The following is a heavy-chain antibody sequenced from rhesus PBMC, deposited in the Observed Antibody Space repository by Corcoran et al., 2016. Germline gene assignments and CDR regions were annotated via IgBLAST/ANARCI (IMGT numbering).Heavy chain of an antibody. V-gene: IGHV4-73*01. CDR1: GGSVSGHYH. J-gene: IGHJ3*01. Sequence: QVQLQQWGEGLVNPSETLSLTCAVYGGSVSGHYHWTWIRQPPGKGLEWIGYIYGSCKSTNDNPSLKSRVTMSKDTSKNQFSLKLSSVTAADTAVYYCARESWAFDFWGQGLRVTVSS. CDR3: ARESWAFDF. CDR2: IYGSCKST.